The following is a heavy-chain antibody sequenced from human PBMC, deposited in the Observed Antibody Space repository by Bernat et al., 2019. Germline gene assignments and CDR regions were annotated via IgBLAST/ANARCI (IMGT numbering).Heavy chain of an antibody. CDR3: ARELMYDYSGGSYRDNWFDP. Sequence: QVQLQESGPGLVKPSETLSLTCTVSGGSISSYYWSWIRQPPGKGLEWIGYIYYSGSTNYNPSLKSRVTISVDTSKNQFSLKLSSVTAADTAVYYCARELMYDYSGGSYRDNWFDPWGQGTLVTVSS. CDR2: IYYSGST. J-gene: IGHJ5*02. D-gene: IGHD3-16*02. CDR1: GGSISSYY. V-gene: IGHV4-59*01.